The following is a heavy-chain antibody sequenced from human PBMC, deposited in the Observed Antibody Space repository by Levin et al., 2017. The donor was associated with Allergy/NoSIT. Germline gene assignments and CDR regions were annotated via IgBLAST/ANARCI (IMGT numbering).Heavy chain of an antibody. V-gene: IGHV4-34*01. D-gene: IGHD6-19*01. CDR2: INHSGST. J-gene: IGHJ4*02. CDR3: ARDQWQGSNRPGYDY. CDR1: GGSFSGYY. Sequence: KTSETLSLTCAVYGGSFSGYYWSWIRQPPGKGLEWIGEINHSGSTNYNPSLKSRVTISVDTSKNQFSLKLSSVTAADTAVYYCARDQWQGSNRPGYDYWGQGTLVTVSS.